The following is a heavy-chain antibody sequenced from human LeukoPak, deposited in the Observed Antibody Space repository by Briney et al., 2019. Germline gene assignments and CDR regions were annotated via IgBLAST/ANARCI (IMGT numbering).Heavy chain of an antibody. CDR2: INPRGTST. J-gene: IGHJ3*02. CDR1: GYTFTSYF. D-gene: IGHD3-10*01. CDR3: ARVFGLSGAFDI. Sequence: ASVKVSCKASGYTFTSYFMHWVRQAPGQGLEWMGIINPRGTSTNYAQKFQGRVTMTRDTSTSTVYMELSSLRSEDTAVYYCARVFGLSGAFDIWGQGTMVTVSS. V-gene: IGHV1-46*01.